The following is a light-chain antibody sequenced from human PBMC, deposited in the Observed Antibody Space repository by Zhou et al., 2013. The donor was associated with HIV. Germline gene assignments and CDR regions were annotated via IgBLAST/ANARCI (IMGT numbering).Light chain of an antibody. Sequence: DIVMTQSPLSLPVTPGEPASISCRSSQSLLHSNGYKYLDWYLQKPGQSPQLLIYSGSDRASGVPDRFSGSGSGTEFTLKISRVEAEDVGLYYCMQGLQMPYTFGQGTKLE. J-gene: IGKJ2*01. V-gene: IGKV2-28*01. CDR1: QSLLHSNGYKY. CDR3: MQGLQMPYT. CDR2: SGS.